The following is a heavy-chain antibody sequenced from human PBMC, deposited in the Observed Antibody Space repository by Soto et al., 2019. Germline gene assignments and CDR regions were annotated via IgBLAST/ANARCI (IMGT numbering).Heavy chain of an antibody. CDR2: INAGNGNT. CDR1: GYTFTSYG. J-gene: IGHJ6*02. Sequence: ASVKVSCKASGYTFTSYGMHWVRQAPGQRLEWMGWINAGNGNTKYSQKFQGRVTITRDTSASTAYMELSSLRSEDTAVYYCASPTGGYSSSWYDGYYYYGMDVGGQGTTVTVS. CDR3: ASPTGGYSSSWYDGYYYYGMDV. D-gene: IGHD6-13*01. V-gene: IGHV1-3*01.